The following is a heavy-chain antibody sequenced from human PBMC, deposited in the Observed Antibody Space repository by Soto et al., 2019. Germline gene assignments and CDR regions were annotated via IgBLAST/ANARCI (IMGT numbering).Heavy chain of an antibody. V-gene: IGHV4-31*03. CDR3: VSVLGYCSGGSCYSDAFDI. CDR2: IYYSGST. CDR1: GGSISGGGYY. D-gene: IGHD2-15*01. J-gene: IGHJ3*02. Sequence: SETLSLTCTVSGGSISGGGYYWSWIRQHPGKGLEWIGYIYYSGSTYYNLSLKSRVTISVDTSKNQFFLKLSSVTVADAAVYFCVSVLGYCSGGSCYSDAFDIWGLGTMVTVSS.